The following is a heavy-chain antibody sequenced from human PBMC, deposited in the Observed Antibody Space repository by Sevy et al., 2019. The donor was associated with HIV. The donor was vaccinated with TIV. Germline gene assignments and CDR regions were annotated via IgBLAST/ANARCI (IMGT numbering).Heavy chain of an antibody. CDR1: GFTFSGYA. V-gene: IGHV3-23*01. CDR2: INGKGRST. J-gene: IGHJ6*02. D-gene: IGHD2-2*01. CDR3: AKTINSGGGVVPAANYYYYGLDV. Sequence: GGSLRLSCAASGFTFSGYAMNWVRQAPGKGLEWVSAINGKGRSTHYADSVEGRFTISRDNSKNTLYFEMNSLRAEDTAVYYCAKTINSGGGVVPAANYYYYGLDVWGQGTTVTVSS.